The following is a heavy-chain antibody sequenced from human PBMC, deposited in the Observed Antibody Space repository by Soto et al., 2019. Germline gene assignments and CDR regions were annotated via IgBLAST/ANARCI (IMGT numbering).Heavy chain of an antibody. Sequence: EVQLVESGGGLVQPGGSLRLSCAASGFSFSGHWMSWVRQAPGKGLEWVAKIKPDGSDKYYVDSVRGRFTISRDNAENSLYLQMNSLTAEDTAVYYCVRDVWWGFDYWGQGTLVTVSS. CDR1: GFSFSGHW. CDR2: IKPDGSDK. V-gene: IGHV3-7*01. J-gene: IGHJ4*02. D-gene: IGHD2-8*02. CDR3: VRDVWWGFDY.